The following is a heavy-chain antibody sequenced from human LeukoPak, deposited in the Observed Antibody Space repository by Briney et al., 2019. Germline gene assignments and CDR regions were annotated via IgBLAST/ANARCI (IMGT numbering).Heavy chain of an antibody. CDR1: GLTFRNYA. D-gene: IGHD3-22*01. J-gene: IGHJ4*02. CDR2: ISGNGDKI. V-gene: IGHV3-23*01. Sequence: GWSLRLSCAASGLTFRNYAMSLVRQAPGKGLEWVSGISGNGDKIYYADSVKGRFTISRDNSKSTLHLQMNSLRGEDTAVYYCAKRDYSDSSSYAPLFDCWGQGTLVTVSS. CDR3: AKRDYSDSSSYAPLFDC.